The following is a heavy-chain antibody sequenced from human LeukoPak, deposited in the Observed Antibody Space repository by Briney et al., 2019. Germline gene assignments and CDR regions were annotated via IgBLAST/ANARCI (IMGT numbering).Heavy chain of an antibody. CDR1: GFTFHNNG. CDR3: ARERFNYGSGSYSPFAEYFQH. V-gene: IGHV3-30*03. CDR2: VSYDGNNK. D-gene: IGHD3-10*01. Sequence: GGSLRLSCAASGFTFHNNGMSWFRQAPGKGLEWVAVVSYDGNNKHYADSVKGRFTISRDNSKNTLYLLMNSLRAEDTAVYYCARERFNYGSGSYSPFAEYFQHWGQGTLVTVSS. J-gene: IGHJ1*01.